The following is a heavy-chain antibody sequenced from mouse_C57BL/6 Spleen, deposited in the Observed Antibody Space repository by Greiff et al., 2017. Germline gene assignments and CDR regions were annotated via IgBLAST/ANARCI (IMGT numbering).Heavy chain of an antibody. CDR1: GFTFSDYY. Sequence: EVQRVESGGGLVQPGGSLKLSCAASGFTFSDYYMYWVRQTPEKRLEWVAYISNGGGSTYYPDTVKGRFTISRDNAKNTLYLQMSRLKSEDTAMYYCASSAYWGQGTLVTVSA. V-gene: IGHV5-12*01. J-gene: IGHJ3*01. CDR2: ISNGGGST. CDR3: ASSAY.